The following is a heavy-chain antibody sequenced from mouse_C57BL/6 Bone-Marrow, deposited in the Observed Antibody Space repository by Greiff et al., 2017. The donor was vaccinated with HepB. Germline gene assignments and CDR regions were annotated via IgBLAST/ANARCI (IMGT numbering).Heavy chain of an antibody. J-gene: IGHJ4*01. CDR3: ARVGRGYYAMDY. CDR1: GYTFTNYW. CDR2: IYPGGGYT. Sequence: QVQLQQSGAELVRPGTSVKMSCKASGYTFTNYWIGWAKQRPGHGLEWIGDIYPGGGYTNYNEKFKGKATLTADKSSSTAYMQFSSLTSEDSAIYYCARVGRGYYAMDYWGQGASVTVSS. V-gene: IGHV1-63*01. D-gene: IGHD4-1*01.